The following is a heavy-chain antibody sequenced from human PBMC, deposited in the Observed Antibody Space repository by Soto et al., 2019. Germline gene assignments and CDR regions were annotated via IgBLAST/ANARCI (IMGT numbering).Heavy chain of an antibody. CDR2: IYYSGST. D-gene: IGHD3-22*01. Sequence: SETLSLAWTGSGGAISSYYWRWIRQPPGKGLEWIGYIYYSGSTNYNPSLKSRVTISVDTSKNQFSLKLSSVTATDTAVYYCARGSQYDSDYWGQRPLVTVPS. V-gene: IGHV4-59*01. J-gene: IGHJ4*02. CDR3: ARGSQYDSDY. CDR1: GGAISSYY.